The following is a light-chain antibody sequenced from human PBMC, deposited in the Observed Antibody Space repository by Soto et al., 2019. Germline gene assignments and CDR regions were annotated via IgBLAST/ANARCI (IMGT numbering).Light chain of an antibody. CDR1: QSVSSSY. CDR2: GAS. CDR3: QQRSNWPQT. J-gene: IGKJ1*01. V-gene: IGKV3D-20*02. Sequence: EVELSQSPGTLSLSPGERATLSCRASQSVSSSYLAWYQQKPGQAPRLLIYGASTRATGIPARFSGSGSGTDFTLTISSLEPEDFAVYYCQQRSNWPQTFGQGTKVDI.